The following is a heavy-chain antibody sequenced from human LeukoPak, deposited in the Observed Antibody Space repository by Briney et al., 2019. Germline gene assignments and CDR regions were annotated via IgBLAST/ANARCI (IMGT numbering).Heavy chain of an antibody. CDR3: ARYSGSYYYPPAWDL. CDR2: TSTSGGSA. CDR1: GGSISSSN. J-gene: IGHJ4*02. D-gene: IGHD1-26*01. V-gene: IGHV3-23*01. Sequence: ETLSLTCAVSGGSISSSNWWSWVRQPPGKGLEWVSATSTSGGSAYYADSVKGRFTISRDNSKNTLYLQMDSLRADDTAVYYCARYSGSYYYPPAWDLWGQGTLVTVSS.